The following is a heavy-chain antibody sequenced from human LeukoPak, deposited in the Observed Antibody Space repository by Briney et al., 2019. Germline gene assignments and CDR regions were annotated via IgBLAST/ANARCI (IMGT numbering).Heavy chain of an antibody. J-gene: IGHJ4*02. Sequence: GGSLRLSCAASGFTFSSYAMHGVRQAPGKGLEGVAVISYDGSNKYYADSVKGRFTISRDNSKNTLYLQMNSLRAEDTAVYYCARSLSLYSYGYYFDYWGQGTLVTVSS. CDR1: GFTFSSYA. V-gene: IGHV3-30*04. CDR2: ISYDGSNK. D-gene: IGHD5-18*01. CDR3: ARSLSLYSYGYYFDY.